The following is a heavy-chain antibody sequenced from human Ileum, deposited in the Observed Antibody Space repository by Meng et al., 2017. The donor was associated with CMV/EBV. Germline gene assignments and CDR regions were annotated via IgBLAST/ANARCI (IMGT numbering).Heavy chain of an antibody. CDR2: INPNSGGT. CDR1: GYTCTDYY. V-gene: IGHV1-2*06. CDR3: ARGGERGHQTLDP. J-gene: IGHJ5*02. Sequence: CKASGYTCTDYYIHWVRQAPGQGLEWMGRINPNSGGTDYAQKFQGRVTMTRDTSISTAYMDLTWLRSDDTAVYYCARGGERGHQTLDPWGQGALVTVSS. D-gene: IGHD1-1*01.